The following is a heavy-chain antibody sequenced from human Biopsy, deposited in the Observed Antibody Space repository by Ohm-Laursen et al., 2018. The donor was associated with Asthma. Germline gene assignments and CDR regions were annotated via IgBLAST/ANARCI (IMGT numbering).Heavy chain of an antibody. CDR1: GFTFSSYS. CDR3: ARDGTDMNEAMPKDF. V-gene: IGHV3-21*01. Sequence: SLRLSCTASGFTFSSYSMNWVRQAPGKGLEWVSSISSSSSYIYYADSEKCRFTISRNNAKNSLYLQMNSLRAEDTAVYYCARDGTDMNEAMPKDFWGQGTLVTVSS. D-gene: IGHD2-2*01. CDR2: ISSSSSYI. J-gene: IGHJ4*02.